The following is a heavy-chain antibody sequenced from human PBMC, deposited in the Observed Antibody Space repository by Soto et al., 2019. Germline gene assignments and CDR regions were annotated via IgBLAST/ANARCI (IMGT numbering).Heavy chain of an antibody. D-gene: IGHD2-2*01. CDR3: ARHAGLGYCSSTSCYGDFNY. CDR1: GGSISNTNYY. CDR2: IYYSGST. Sequence: PSETLSLTCTVSGGSISNTNYYWGWIRQPPGKGLEWIGTIYYSGSTYYNPSLKSRVTISVDTSKNQFSLKLSSVTAADTAVYYCARHAGLGYCSSTSCYGDFNYWGQGTLVTVS. J-gene: IGHJ4*02. V-gene: IGHV4-39*01.